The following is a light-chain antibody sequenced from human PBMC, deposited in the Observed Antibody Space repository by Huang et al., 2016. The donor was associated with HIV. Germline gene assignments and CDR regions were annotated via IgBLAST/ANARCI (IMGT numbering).Light chain of an antibody. J-gene: IGKJ1*01. V-gene: IGKV1-5*03. CDR3: QQYNSYPGT. Sequence: DIQMTQSPSTLSASVGDRVTITCQASQSISNSLAWYQQKAGKAPKLLIYKASTLQSGVPSRFSGSGSGTKVTLTISSLQPDDFATYYCQQYNSYPGTFGQGTTVEIK. CDR1: QSISNS. CDR2: KAS.